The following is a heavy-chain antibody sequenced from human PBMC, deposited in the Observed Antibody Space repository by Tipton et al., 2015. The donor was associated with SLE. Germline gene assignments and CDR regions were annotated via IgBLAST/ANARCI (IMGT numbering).Heavy chain of an antibody. J-gene: IGHJ4*02. CDR2: VYDSGTT. CDR1: GGSIRNYF. D-gene: IGHD5-18*01. V-gene: IGHV4-59*01. CDR3: ARDGYSYPFDY. Sequence: TLSLTCTVSGGSIRNYFWHWIRQSPGKGLEWIGYVYDSGTTKYNPSLKSRLTISVDTSKSHFSLKLTSVTAADTAIYYCARDGYSYPFDYWGQGTLVTVSS.